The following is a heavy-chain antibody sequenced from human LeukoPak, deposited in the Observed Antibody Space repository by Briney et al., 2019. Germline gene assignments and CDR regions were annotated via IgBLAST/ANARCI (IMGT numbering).Heavy chain of an antibody. V-gene: IGHV3-48*03. CDR2: ISGSGSTI. CDR1: GITVSSYE. D-gene: IGHD5-18*01. CDR3: ARGFRDTAMFLDY. Sequence: GGSLRLSCAASGITVSSYEMNWVRQPPGKGLEWLSCISGSGSTIYYADSVKGRFTISRDNAKKSLYLQLNSLRAEDTAVYYCARGFRDTAMFLDYWGQGTLVTVSS. J-gene: IGHJ4*02.